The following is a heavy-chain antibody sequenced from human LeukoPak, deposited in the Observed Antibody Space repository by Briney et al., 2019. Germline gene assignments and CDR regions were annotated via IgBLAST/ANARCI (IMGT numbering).Heavy chain of an antibody. D-gene: IGHD2-2*01. CDR2: IYYSGST. J-gene: IGHJ6*02. CDR3: ASFGVPYAMDV. Sequence: SETLSLTCTVSGGSIRTYYWSWLRQPPGKGLDWIGYIYYSGSTNSNPSLKSRVTMSVDTSKNQFSLKLSSVTAADTAVYYCASFGVPYAMDVWGQGTTVTVSS. CDR1: GGSIRTYY. V-gene: IGHV4-59*08.